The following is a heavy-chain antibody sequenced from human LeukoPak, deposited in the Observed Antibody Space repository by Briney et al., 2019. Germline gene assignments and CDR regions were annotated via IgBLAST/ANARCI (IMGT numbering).Heavy chain of an antibody. J-gene: IGHJ3*02. CDR2: MNPNSGNT. CDR3: ASAKSAYDAFDI. Sequence: ASVKVSRKASGYTFTSYDINWVRQATGQGLEWMGWMNPNSGNTGYAQKFQGRVTMTRNTSISTAYMELSSLRSEDTAVYYCASAKSAYDAFDIWGQGTMVTVSS. V-gene: IGHV1-8*01. D-gene: IGHD4/OR15-4a*01. CDR1: GYTFTSYD.